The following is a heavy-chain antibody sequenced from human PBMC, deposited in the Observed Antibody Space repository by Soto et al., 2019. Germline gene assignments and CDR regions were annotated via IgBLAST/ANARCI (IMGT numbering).Heavy chain of an antibody. J-gene: IGHJ6*02. CDR3: ARDARIAVAYGMDV. CDR1: GFTFNTFG. Sequence: QVQLVESGGGVVQPGRSLRLSCAASGFTFNTFGMHWVRQAPGKGLEWVAVIWYDGGEKHYAASVKGRVTISRDNSKNTLFLQMNSLRAEDTAVYYCARDARIAVAYGMDVWGQGTTVTVSS. D-gene: IGHD6-19*01. V-gene: IGHV3-33*01. CDR2: IWYDGGEK.